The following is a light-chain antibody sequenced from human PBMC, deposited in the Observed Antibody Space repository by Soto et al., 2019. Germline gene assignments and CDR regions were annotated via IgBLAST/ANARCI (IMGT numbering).Light chain of an antibody. J-gene: IGKJ5*01. CDR2: DAS. V-gene: IGKV3-11*01. Sequence: EIVLTQSPATLSFSPGERATLSCRASQSVSSYLAWYQQKPGQAPRLLIYDASNRATGISARFSGSGSGTDFTLTISSLEPEDFAVYYCQQRSKWPPEVTFGQGTRLEI. CDR3: QQRSKWPPEVT. CDR1: QSVSSY.